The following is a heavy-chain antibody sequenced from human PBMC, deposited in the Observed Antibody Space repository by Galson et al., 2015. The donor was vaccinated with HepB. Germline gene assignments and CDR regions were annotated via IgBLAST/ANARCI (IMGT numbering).Heavy chain of an antibody. CDR2: IYNDGST. CDR3: ARDQGDDYVNYYFYHGMDV. Sequence: SLRLPCAASGFTLTINYMSWVRQAPGKGLDWVSVIYNDGSTYYVDYVKGRSTISRDNSKNTLYLQLNSVRAEDTAVYYCARDQGDDYVNYYFYHGMDVWGQGTTVTVSS. V-gene: IGHV3-66*02. J-gene: IGHJ6*02. CDR1: GFTLTINY. D-gene: IGHD4-17*01.